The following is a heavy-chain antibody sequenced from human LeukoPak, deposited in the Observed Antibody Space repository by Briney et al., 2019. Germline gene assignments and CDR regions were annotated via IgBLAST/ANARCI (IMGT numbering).Heavy chain of an antibody. V-gene: IGHV4-61*02. CDR3: ASALYDSSGWKNYYFDY. CDR1: GGSISSGSYY. J-gene: IGHJ4*02. Sequence: SETLSLTCTVSGGSISSGSYYWSWIRQPAGKGLEWIGRIYTSGSTNYNPSLKSRVTISVDTSKNQFSLKLSSVTAADTAVYYCASALYDSSGWKNYYFDYWGQGTLVTVSS. D-gene: IGHD3-22*01. CDR2: IYTSGST.